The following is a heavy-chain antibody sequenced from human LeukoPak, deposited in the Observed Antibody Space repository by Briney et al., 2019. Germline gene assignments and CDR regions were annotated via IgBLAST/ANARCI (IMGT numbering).Heavy chain of an antibody. V-gene: IGHV4-30-2*01. CDR2: IYHGGST. D-gene: IGHD3-10*01. J-gene: IGHJ4*02. CDR1: GGSVSSGGFS. Sequence: SQTLSLTCAVSGGSVSSGGFSWTWIRQPPGKGLEWIGYIYHGGSTSYNSSLQSRVTMSVGRSKNLFSLRLRSVTAADTAVYYCARHQLRGFLDDYWGQGTLVTVSS. CDR3: ARHQLRGFLDDY.